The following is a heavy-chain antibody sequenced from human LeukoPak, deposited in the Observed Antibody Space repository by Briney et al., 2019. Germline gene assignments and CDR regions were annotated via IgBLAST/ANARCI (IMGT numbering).Heavy chain of an antibody. CDR1: GGSFSSYY. D-gene: IGHD3-10*01. J-gene: IGHJ4*02. V-gene: IGHV4-4*07. CDR3: ARDAKYYFGSRTYFFFEY. Sequence: SETLSLSCTVSGGSFSSYYWSWIRQPAGKGLEWIGHIYTSGTTNYNPSLKSRVTMSIDTSKNQFSLKLSSVTAADTAIYYCARDAKYYFGSRTYFFFEYWGQGTLLTVSS. CDR2: IYTSGTT.